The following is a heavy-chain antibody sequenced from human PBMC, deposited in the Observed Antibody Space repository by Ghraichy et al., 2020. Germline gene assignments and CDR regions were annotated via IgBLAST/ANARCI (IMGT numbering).Heavy chain of an antibody. CDR3: ARRMRGLWFGELGDAFDI. J-gene: IGHJ3*02. CDR2: IYPGDSDT. V-gene: IGHV5-51*01. Sequence: GESLNISCKGSGYSFTSYWIGWVRQMPGKGLEWMGIIYPGDSDTRYSPSFQGQVTISADKSISTAYLQWSSLKASDTAMYYCARRMRGLWFGELGDAFDIWGQGTMVTVSS. CDR1: GYSFTSYW. D-gene: IGHD3-10*01.